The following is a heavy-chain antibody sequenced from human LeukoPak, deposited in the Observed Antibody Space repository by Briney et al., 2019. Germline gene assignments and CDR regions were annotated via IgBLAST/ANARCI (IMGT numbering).Heavy chain of an antibody. J-gene: IGHJ4*02. Sequence: ASVKVSCKASGYTFTGYYMHWVRQAPGQGLEWMGWINPNSGGTNYAQKFQGRVTMTRDKSISTAYMELSRLGSDDTAVYYCARDRSSGWYADYWGQGTLVTVSS. CDR2: INPNSGGT. D-gene: IGHD6-19*01. CDR3: ARDRSSGWYADY. V-gene: IGHV1-2*02. CDR1: GYTFTGYY.